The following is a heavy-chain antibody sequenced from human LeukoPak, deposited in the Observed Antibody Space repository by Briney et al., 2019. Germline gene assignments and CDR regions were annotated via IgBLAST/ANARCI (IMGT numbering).Heavy chain of an antibody. CDR1: GGSISSYY. CDR3: ARAPALSITSLNDAFDI. J-gene: IGHJ3*02. CDR2: IHYSGIT. Sequence: SETLSLTCTVSGGSISSYYWSWIRQPPGKGLEWIGYIHYSGITSYNPSLKSRVTISVDTSKKQFSLKLRSVTAADTAVYYCARAPALSITSLNDAFDIWGQGAMVTISS. D-gene: IGHD2-2*01. V-gene: IGHV4-59*01.